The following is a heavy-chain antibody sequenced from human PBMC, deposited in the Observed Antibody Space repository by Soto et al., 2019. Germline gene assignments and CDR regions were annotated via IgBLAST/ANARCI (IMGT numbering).Heavy chain of an antibody. D-gene: IGHD6-13*01. CDR3: ARGSVGSSWYMDY. CDR2: ISYDGSNK. Sequence: GGSLRLSCAASGFTFSSYAMHWVRQAPGKGLEWVAVISYDGSNKYYADSVKGRFTISRDNSKNTLYLQMNSLRAEDTAVYYCARGSVGSSWYMDYWGQGTLVTVSS. V-gene: IGHV3-30-3*01. J-gene: IGHJ4*02. CDR1: GFTFSSYA.